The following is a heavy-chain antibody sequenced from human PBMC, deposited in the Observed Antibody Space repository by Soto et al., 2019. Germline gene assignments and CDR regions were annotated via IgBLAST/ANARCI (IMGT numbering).Heavy chain of an antibody. Sequence: GGSLRLSCAASGFTFISNVMSWVLQAPWKGLEWVSVISGGAGSTSYADSVRGRFTVSRDNSKSTVYLQMNSLRAEDTAVYYCANDVGSGWTNNWSYPWGQGTLVTVDS. CDR3: ANDVGSGWTNNWSYP. D-gene: IGHD2-15*01. CDR2: ISGGAGST. CDR1: GFTFISNV. V-gene: IGHV3-23*01. J-gene: IGHJ5*02.